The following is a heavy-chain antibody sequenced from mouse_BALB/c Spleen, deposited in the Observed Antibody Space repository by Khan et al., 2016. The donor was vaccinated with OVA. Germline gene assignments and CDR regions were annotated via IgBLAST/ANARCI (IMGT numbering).Heavy chain of an antibody. Sequence: QVQLQQSGPGLVAPSQSLSITCTISGFSLTSYGLHWVRQPPGKGLEWLVVIWSDGSTTYNSALKSRLSISKDNSKSQVFLKMNSLQTDDTAMYYCARHDRYYYAMDYWGQGTSVTVSS. D-gene: IGHD2-14*01. V-gene: IGHV2-6-1*01. J-gene: IGHJ4*01. CDR2: IWSDGST. CDR3: ARHDRYYYAMDY. CDR1: GFSLTSYG.